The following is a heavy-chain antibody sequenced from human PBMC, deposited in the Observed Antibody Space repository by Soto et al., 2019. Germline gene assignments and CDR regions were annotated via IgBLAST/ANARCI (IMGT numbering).Heavy chain of an antibody. J-gene: IGHJ5*02. D-gene: IGHD1-7*01. CDR1: GGSIISCGYY. CDR2: IYYSGST. Sequence: LSLTCTVSGGSIISCGYYWSLIRQHPGKGLEWIGYIYYSGSTYYNPSLKSRVTISVDTSKNQFSLKLSSVTAADTAVYYCARDITGTGNWFDPWGHGTLVTVSS. CDR3: ARDITGTGNWFDP. V-gene: IGHV4-31*03.